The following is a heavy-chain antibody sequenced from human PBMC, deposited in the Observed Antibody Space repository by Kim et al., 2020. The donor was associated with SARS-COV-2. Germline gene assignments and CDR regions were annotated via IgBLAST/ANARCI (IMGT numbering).Heavy chain of an antibody. CDR2: ISGDGGST. J-gene: IGHJ4*02. Sequence: GGSLRLSCAASGFTFDDYAMHWVRQAPGKGLEWVSLISGDGGSTYYADSVKGRFTISRDNSKNSLYLQMNSLRTEDTALYYCAKDFPHLYSGYDYWGFDYWGQGTLVTVSS. D-gene: IGHD5-12*01. V-gene: IGHV3-43*02. CDR3: AKDFPHLYSGYDYWGFDY. CDR1: GFTFDDYA.